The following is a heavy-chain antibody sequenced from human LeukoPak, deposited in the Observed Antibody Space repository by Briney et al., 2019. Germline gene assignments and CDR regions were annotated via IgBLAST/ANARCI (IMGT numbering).Heavy chain of an antibody. CDR2: ISSNGGST. J-gene: IGHJ4*02. Sequence: GGSPRLSCAASGFTFSSYAMHWVRQAPGKGLEYVSAISSNGGSTYYANSVKGRFTISRDNSKNTLYLQMGSLRAEDMAVYYCARGSPVTTADYWGQGTLVTVSS. CDR1: GFTFSSYA. CDR3: ARGSPVTTADY. V-gene: IGHV3-64*01. D-gene: IGHD4-17*01.